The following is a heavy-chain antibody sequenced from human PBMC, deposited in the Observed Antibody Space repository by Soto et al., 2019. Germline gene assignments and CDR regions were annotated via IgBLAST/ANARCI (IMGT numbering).Heavy chain of an antibody. Sequence: PGGSLRLSCAASGFTFSNVYMNWVRQAPGKGLEWVGRIKSKTNGGTTDCAAPVKGRFTISRDDSKNTLYLQMTSLKTEDTAVYYCATVGYYGSGSYLAPFFNFWGQGALVTVSS. CDR2: IKSKTNGGTT. J-gene: IGHJ4*02. CDR1: GFTFSNVY. CDR3: ATVGYYGSGSYLAPFFNF. D-gene: IGHD3-10*01. V-gene: IGHV3-15*01.